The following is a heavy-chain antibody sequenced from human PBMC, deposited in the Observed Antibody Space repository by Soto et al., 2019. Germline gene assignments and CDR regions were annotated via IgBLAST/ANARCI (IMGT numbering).Heavy chain of an antibody. Sequence: ASVKVSCKASGYTFTSYGISWVRQAPGQGLEWMGWISAYNGNTNYAQKLQGRVTMTTDTSTSTAYMELGSLRSDDTAVYYCATTRGNWIGSSFGVRYSDYGVNAWGLGPTFTAS. CDR2: ISAYNGNT. V-gene: IGHV1-18*01. D-gene: IGHD2-2*01. J-gene: IGHJ6*02. CDR3: ATTRGNWIGSSFGVRYSDYGVNA. CDR1: GYTFTSYG.